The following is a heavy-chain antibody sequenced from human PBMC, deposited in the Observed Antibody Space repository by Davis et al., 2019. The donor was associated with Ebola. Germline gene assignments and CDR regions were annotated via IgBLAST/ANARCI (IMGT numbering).Heavy chain of an antibody. J-gene: IGHJ4*02. CDR3: AKVKVKQLIPRMGY. D-gene: IGHD6-13*01. CDR1: GFTFSSYA. V-gene: IGHV3-23*01. Sequence: PGGSLRLSCAASGFTFSSYAMSWVRQAPGKGLEWVSAISGSGGSTYYADSVKGRFTISRDNSKNTLYLQMNSLRAEDTAVYYCAKVKVKQLIPRMGYWGQGTLVTVSS. CDR2: ISGSGGST.